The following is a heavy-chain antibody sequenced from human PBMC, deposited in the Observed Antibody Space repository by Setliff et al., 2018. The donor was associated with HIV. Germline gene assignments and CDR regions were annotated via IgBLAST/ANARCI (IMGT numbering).Heavy chain of an antibody. J-gene: IGHJ5*02. CDR3: AREGLVVAGLNWFDP. D-gene: IGHD6-19*01. CDR2: IYYSGST. CDR1: GGSISSYY. V-gene: IGHV4-59*01. Sequence: SETLSLTCTVSGGSISSYYWTWIRQPPGKGLEWIGYIYYSGSTNYNPSLKSRVTISVDTSKNQFSLKLSSVTAADTAVYYCAREGLVVAGLNWFDPWGQGTLVTVSS.